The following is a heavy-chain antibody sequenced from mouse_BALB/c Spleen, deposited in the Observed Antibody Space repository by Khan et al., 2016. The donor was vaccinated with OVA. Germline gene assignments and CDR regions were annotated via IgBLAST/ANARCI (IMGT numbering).Heavy chain of an antibody. V-gene: IGHV5-17*02. CDR2: MSSGSSTI. CDR1: GFTFSSFG. Sequence: EVMLVESGGGLVQPGGSRKLSCAASGFTFSSFGMHWVRQAPKKGLEWVAYMSSGSSTIYYVDPVKGRFTIYRDNPKHTLVLQMTSLRSEDTAMYYCVRSGGNFHWYFDVWGAGTSVTVSS. D-gene: IGHD2-1*01. CDR3: VRSGGNFHWYFDV. J-gene: IGHJ1*01.